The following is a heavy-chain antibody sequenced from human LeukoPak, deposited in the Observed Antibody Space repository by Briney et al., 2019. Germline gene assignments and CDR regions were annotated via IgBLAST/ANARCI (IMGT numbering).Heavy chain of an antibody. D-gene: IGHD2-15*01. J-gene: IGHJ4*02. Sequence: GGSLRLSCAASGITFSSYAMSWVRQAPGKGLEWVSVISDSGADTYYADSVKGRFTISRDNSKNTLYLQMNSLRAEDTAVYYCARVGGRVFKDINGYYFDYWGQGILVTVSS. CDR1: GITFSSYA. CDR2: ISDSGADT. CDR3: ARVGGRVFKDINGYYFDY. V-gene: IGHV3-23*01.